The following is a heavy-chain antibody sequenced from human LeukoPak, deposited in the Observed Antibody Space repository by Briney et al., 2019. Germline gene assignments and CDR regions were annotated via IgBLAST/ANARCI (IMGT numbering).Heavy chain of an antibody. CDR2: IVVGSGNT. CDR3: AVQYDFWSGPPAH. CDR1: GFTFTSSA. V-gene: IGHV1-58*01. Sequence: SVKVSCKASGFTFTSSAVQWVRQARGQRLEWIGWIVVGSGNTNYAQKFQERVTITRDMSTSTAYMELSSLRSEDTAVYYCAVQYDFWSGPPAHWGQGTLVTVSS. D-gene: IGHD3-3*01. J-gene: IGHJ4*02.